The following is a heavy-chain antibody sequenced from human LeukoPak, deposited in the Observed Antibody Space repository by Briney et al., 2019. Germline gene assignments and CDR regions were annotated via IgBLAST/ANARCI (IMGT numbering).Heavy chain of an antibody. V-gene: IGHV3-33*01. CDR3: ARLSGASHRSCDY. J-gene: IGHJ4*02. Sequence: GRSLRLSCAASGFTFRSYGMHWVRQAPGKGLEWVAVIWNDGSNKYYADSVKGRFTISRDNSKNTLFLQMNSLRAEDTAVYYCARLSGASHRSCDYWGQGTLVTVSS. D-gene: IGHD6-25*01. CDR1: GFTFRSYG. CDR2: IWNDGSNK.